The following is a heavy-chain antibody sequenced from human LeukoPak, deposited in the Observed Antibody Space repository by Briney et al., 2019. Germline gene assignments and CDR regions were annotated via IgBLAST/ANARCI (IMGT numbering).Heavy chain of an antibody. J-gene: IGHJ4*02. CDR3: VRDWYKSNGCYFDF. D-gene: IGHD1-1*01. Sequence: GGSLILSCAASGFTFTTYSMNWVRQAPGEGLELLSSISSGDSYIYYADSEKGRFTISRDNAKNSLYLQMNSLRAEDTALYYCVRDWYKSNGCYFDFWGQGTLVTVSS. V-gene: IGHV3-21*01. CDR1: GFTFTTYS. CDR2: ISSGDSYI.